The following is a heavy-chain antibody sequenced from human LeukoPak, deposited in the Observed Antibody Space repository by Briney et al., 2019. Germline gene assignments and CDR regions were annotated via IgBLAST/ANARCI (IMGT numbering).Heavy chain of an antibody. CDR1: GFTLSRHA. CDR3: AKQITMIVGFDY. Sequence: GGSLRLSCAASGFTLSRHAMHWVRQAPGKGLEFVSAISSNGGSTYYANSVKGRFTISRDNSKNTLYLQMNSLRAEDTAVYYCAKQITMIVGFDYWGQGTLVTVSS. D-gene: IGHD3-22*01. J-gene: IGHJ4*02. V-gene: IGHV3-64*01. CDR2: ISSNGGST.